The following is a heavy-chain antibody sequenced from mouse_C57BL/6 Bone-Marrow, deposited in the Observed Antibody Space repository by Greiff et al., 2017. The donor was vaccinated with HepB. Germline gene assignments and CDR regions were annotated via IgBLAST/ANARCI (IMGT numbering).Heavy chain of an antibody. Sequence: VQLQQSGAELVRPGTSVKVSCKASGYAFTNYLIEWVKQRPGQGLEWIGVINPGSGGTNYNEKFKGKATLTADKSSSTAYMQLSSLTSEDSAVYFCARDYGSTFYNFDYWGQGTTLTVSS. J-gene: IGHJ2*01. CDR2: INPGSGGT. V-gene: IGHV1-54*01. D-gene: IGHD1-1*01. CDR3: ARDYGSTFYNFDY. CDR1: GYAFTNYL.